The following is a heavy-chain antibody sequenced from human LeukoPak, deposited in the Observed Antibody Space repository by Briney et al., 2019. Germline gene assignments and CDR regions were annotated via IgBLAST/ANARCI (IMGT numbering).Heavy chain of an antibody. CDR2: IFPGDSDT. V-gene: IGHV5-51*01. Sequence: PGESLNISCKGSGYSFTNYWIAWVRQMPGTGLEWMGIIFPGDSDTKYSPSFQGQVTISADKSINTAYLQWSSLTASDTAMYYCARLTDYYDSIGYYRNYNWFDPWGQGTLVTVSS. CDR1: GYSFTNYW. J-gene: IGHJ5*02. D-gene: IGHD3-22*01. CDR3: ARLTDYYDSIGYYRNYNWFDP.